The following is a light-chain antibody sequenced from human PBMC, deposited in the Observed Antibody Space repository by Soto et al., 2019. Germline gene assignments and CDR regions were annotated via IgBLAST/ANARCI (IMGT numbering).Light chain of an antibody. V-gene: IGKV1-5*03. J-gene: IGKJ1*01. CDR3: QQYSTYYRT. CDR1: QSIRSW. Sequence: EIQMTQSPSTLSASVGDRVTITCRASQSIRSWLAWYQQKPGRAPKLMIYKASSLESGVPSRFSGSGTGTEFTLTISSLQPDDFATYYCQQYSTYYRTFSPGTKVEIK. CDR2: KAS.